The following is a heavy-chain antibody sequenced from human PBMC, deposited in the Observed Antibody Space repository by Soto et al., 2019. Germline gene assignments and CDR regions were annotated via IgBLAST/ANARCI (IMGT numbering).Heavy chain of an antibody. CDR1: GFRFSGFA. V-gene: IGHV3-30*04. D-gene: IGHD5-12*01. Sequence: QVQLVESGGGVVQPGASLRLSCAASGFRFSGFAMHWVRQAPGNGLEWVAVTSFDASENFYVDSVKGRFSISRDGSHNTVFLQMNGLRPEDTGIYYCAIDLGGYVHLWDKSNYWGQGTLVNVSS. J-gene: IGHJ4*02. CDR2: TSFDASEN. CDR3: AIDLGGYVHLWDKSNY.